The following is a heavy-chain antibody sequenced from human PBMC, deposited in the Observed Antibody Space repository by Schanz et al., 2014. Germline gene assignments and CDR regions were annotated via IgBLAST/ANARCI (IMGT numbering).Heavy chain of an antibody. D-gene: IGHD1-1*01. CDR2: ITGASDHI. CDR3: AKIERNED. J-gene: IGHJ4*02. V-gene: IGHV3-23*04. Sequence: VQLVDSGGGLVKPGGSLRLSCAASGFTFSTSTMHWVRQAPGKGLEWVSGITGASDHIDYAESVKGRFTISRDNSKNTLYLQMNSLRAEDTAVYFCAKIERNEDWGQGTLVTVSS. CDR1: GFTFSTST.